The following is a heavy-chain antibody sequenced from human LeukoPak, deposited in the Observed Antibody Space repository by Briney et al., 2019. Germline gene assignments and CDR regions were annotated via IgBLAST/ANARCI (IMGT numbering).Heavy chain of an antibody. V-gene: IGHV4-34*01. CDR2: INHSGST. CDR3: ARSQGAFDI. CDR1: GGSFSGHY. Sequence: SETLSLTCAVYGGSFSGHYWSWIRQPPGKGLEWIGEINHSGSTNYNPSLKSRVTISVDTSKNQFSLKLSSVTAADTAVYYCARSQGAFDIWGQGTMVTVSS. J-gene: IGHJ3*02.